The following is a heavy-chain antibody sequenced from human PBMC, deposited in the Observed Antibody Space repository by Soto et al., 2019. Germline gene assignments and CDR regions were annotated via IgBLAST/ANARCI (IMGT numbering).Heavy chain of an antibody. CDR1: GFTVISNY. J-gene: IGHJ4*02. V-gene: IGHV3-53*01. Sequence: GWSLRLSCAASGFTVISNYMSWVRQAPGKGLEWVSVIYSGGSTYYADSVKGRFTISRDNSKNTLYLQMNSLRAEDTAVYYCARGMVRGVSAFDYWGQGTLVTVSS. CDR3: ARGMVRGVSAFDY. CDR2: IYSGGST. D-gene: IGHD3-10*01.